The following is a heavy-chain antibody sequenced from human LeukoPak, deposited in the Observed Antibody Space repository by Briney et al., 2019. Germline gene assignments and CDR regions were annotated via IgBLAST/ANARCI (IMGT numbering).Heavy chain of an antibody. CDR1: GFTFSTYN. CDR2: ISIGSTYI. D-gene: IGHD1-26*01. V-gene: IGHV3-21*01. J-gene: IGHJ3*02. Sequence: GGSLRLSCAASGFTFSTYNMNWVRQAPGKGLEWVSSISIGSTYIYYADSVKGRFTISRDNAKSSLYLQMNSLRAEDTAVYYCARDGDGSKWELHAFDIWGQGTMVTVSS. CDR3: ARDGDGSKWELHAFDI.